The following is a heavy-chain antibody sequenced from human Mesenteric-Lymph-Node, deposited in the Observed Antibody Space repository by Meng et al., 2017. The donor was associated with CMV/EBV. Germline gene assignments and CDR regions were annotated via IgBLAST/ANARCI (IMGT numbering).Heavy chain of an antibody. V-gene: IGHV4-31*03. CDR3: ARGRGSGYLRGEYFDY. J-gene: IGHJ4*02. CDR2: IYYSGST. Sequence: SETLSLTCTVSGGSISSGGYYWSWIRQHPGKGLEWIGYIYYSGSTYYNPSLKSRVTISVDTSKNQCSLKMNSLTAADTAVYYCARGRGSGYLRGEYFDYWGQGTQVTVSS. D-gene: IGHD5-12*01. CDR1: GGSISSGGYY.